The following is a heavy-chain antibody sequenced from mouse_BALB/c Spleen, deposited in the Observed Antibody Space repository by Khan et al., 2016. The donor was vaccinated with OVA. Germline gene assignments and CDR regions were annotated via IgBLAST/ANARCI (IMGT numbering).Heavy chain of an antibody. J-gene: IGHJ3*01. D-gene: IGHD4-1*01. V-gene: IGHV5-6*01. Sequence: VELVQSGGDLVKPGGSLKLSCAASGFTFSSYSMYWVRQTPDKRLEWVATISSGGDYTYYPESVKGRFTFSRDNARNTLYLQMSSLKSEDTAMYYCESHLTGSFAYWGQGTLVTVSA. CDR3: ESHLTGSFAY. CDR1: GFTFSSYS. CDR2: ISSGGDYT.